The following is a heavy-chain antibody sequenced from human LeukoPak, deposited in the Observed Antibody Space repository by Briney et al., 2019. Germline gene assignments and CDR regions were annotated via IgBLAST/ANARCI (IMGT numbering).Heavy chain of an antibody. CDR3: ARDVDSSGFDY. Sequence: GRSLRLSCAASGSTFSSYGMNWVRQAPGKGLEWVAVIWYDGSNKYYADSVKGRFTISRDNSKNTLYLQMNSLRAEDTAVYYCARDVDSSGFDYWGQGTLVTVSS. J-gene: IGHJ4*02. CDR2: IWYDGSNK. V-gene: IGHV3-33*01. D-gene: IGHD3-22*01. CDR1: GSTFSSYG.